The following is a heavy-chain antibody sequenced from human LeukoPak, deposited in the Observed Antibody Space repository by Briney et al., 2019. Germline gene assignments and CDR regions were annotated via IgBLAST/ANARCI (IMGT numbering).Heavy chain of an antibody. CDR2: ISSSGDST. CDR3: ARAPREGYSGSYYDY. CDR1: GFTFSTYA. V-gene: IGHV3-64*01. J-gene: IGHJ4*02. Sequence: GGSLRLSCAASGFTFSTYAMHWVRQAPGKGLEYVSAISSSGDSTYYANSVKGRFTISRDNSKNTLYLQMGSLRPEDMAMYYCARAPREGYSGSYYDYWGQGTLVTVSS. D-gene: IGHD1-26*01.